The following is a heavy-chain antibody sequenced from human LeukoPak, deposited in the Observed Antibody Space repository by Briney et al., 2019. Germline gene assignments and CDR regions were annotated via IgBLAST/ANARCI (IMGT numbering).Heavy chain of an antibody. CDR1: GGSISSYY. V-gene: IGHV4-59*01. D-gene: IGHD3-22*01. Sequence: SETLSLTCTVSGGSISSYYWSRIRQPPGKGLEWIGYIYYSGSTNYNPSLKSRVTISVDTSKNQFSLKLSSVTAADTAVYYCARADGNYYDSSGYYKLYHDAFDIWGQGTMVTVSS. CDR3: ARADGNYYDSSGYYKLYHDAFDI. CDR2: IYYSGST. J-gene: IGHJ3*02.